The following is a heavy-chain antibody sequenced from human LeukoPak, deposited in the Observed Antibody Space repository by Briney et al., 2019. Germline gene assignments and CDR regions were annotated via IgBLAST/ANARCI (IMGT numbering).Heavy chain of an antibody. CDR2: IYPGDSDT. CDR1: GYSFTSYW. CDR3: ARQTHPVAGPFDY. V-gene: IGHV5-51*01. J-gene: IGHJ4*02. Sequence: GESLKISCKGSGYSFTSYWLGWVRQMPGKGLEWMGIIYPGDSDTRYSPSFQGQVTISADKSISTAYLQWSSLKASDTAMYYCARQTHPVAGPFDYWGQGTLVTVSS. D-gene: IGHD6-19*01.